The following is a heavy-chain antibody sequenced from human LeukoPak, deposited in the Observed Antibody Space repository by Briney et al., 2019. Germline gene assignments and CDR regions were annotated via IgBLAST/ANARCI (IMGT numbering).Heavy chain of an antibody. J-gene: IGHJ4*02. CDR3: ARRSSSSWYDEYFDY. V-gene: IGHV4-39*07. Sequence: PSETLSLTCTVSGGSISSSSYYWGWIRQPPGKGLEWIGSIYYSGSTNYNASLKSRVTISVDTSKNQFSLRLSSVTAADTAVYYCARRSSSSWYDEYFDYWGQGTLVTVSS. CDR2: IYYSGST. CDR1: GGSISSSSYY. D-gene: IGHD6-13*01.